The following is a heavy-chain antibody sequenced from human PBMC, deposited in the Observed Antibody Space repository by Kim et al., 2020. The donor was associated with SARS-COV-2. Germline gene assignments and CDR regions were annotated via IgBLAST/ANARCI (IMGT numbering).Heavy chain of an antibody. D-gene: IGHD3-22*01. CDR1: GFTFSSYW. V-gene: IGHV3-74*01. Sequence: GGSLRLSCAASGFTFSSYWMHWVRQAPGKGLDWVSRINSDGSSPSYAHSVKGRFTISRDNAKNTLYLQMNMPRAEDAAVYYCERERHSGCYYPVYSYY. CDR3: ERERHSGCYYPVYSYY. CDR2: INSDGSSP. J-gene: IGHJ6*01.